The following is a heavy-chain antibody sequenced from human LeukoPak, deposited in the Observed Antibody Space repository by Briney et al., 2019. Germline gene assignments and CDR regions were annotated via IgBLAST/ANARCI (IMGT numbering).Heavy chain of an antibody. J-gene: IGHJ5*02. CDR2: VYESGTP. Sequence: MASEALSLTCSVSGLSISSGRFWVWIRQPPGKGLEWLATVYESGTPFYNPSLKSRLTISVDSPRNQFSLKLNSVTAADTAVYYCARTYFSAWSDWFDPWGPGTLVTVSS. D-gene: IGHD6-19*01. CDR1: GLSISSGRF. V-gene: IGHV4-38-2*02. CDR3: ARTYFSAWSDWFDP.